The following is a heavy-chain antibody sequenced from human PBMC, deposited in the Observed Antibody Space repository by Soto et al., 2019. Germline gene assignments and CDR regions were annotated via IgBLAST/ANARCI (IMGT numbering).Heavy chain of an antibody. CDR1: GYTFINYG. D-gene: IGHD2-15*01. V-gene: IGHV1-18*01. Sequence: QVQLVQSGAEVKKPGASVKVSCTASGYTFINYGISWVRQAPGQGLEWMGWISAYNGNTNYAQKLQGRVTMTTDTATSAADLELSSPRSDDTAVYYGARDWYCGGGSCYNCFDPWGQGTLVTVSS. CDR3: ARDWYCGGGSCYNCFDP. J-gene: IGHJ5*02. CDR2: ISAYNGNT.